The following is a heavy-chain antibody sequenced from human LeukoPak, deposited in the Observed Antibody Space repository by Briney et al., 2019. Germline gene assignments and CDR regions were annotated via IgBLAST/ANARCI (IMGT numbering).Heavy chain of an antibody. CDR3: ARDIRGYSYGDFDY. V-gene: IGHV3-74*03. J-gene: IGHJ4*02. Sequence: GGSLRLSCAASGFTFSSYWMHWVRQAPGKGLVWVSRISTDGTYTEYADSVKGRFTISRDNAENSLYLQMNSLRAEDTAVYYCARDIRGYSYGDFDYWGQGTLVTVSS. CDR1: GFTFSSYW. D-gene: IGHD5-18*01. CDR2: ISTDGTYT.